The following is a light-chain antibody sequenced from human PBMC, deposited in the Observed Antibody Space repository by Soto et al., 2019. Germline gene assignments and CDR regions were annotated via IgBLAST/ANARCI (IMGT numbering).Light chain of an antibody. V-gene: IGKV1-39*01. Sequence: DIQMTQSPSSLSASVGDRVTITCRASQSINSYLNWYQKTPGKAPKILIYAASSLQGGVPSRFSGSGSGTDFNLTISSLQTEDFATYYCQQRYTTPKTVGQGTKVEI. CDR1: QSINSY. CDR2: AAS. CDR3: QQRYTTPKT. J-gene: IGKJ1*01.